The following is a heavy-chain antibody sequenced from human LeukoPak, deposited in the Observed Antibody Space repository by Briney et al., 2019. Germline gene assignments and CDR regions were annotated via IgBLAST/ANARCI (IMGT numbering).Heavy chain of an antibody. J-gene: IGHJ6*03. Sequence: SVKVSCKASGGTFSSYAISWVRQAPGQGLEWMGAIIPIFGTANYAQKFQGRVTITADESTSTAYMELSTLRSEDTAVYYCARDGAVVVPAAIDYYYYYYMDVWGKGTTVTVSS. D-gene: IGHD2-2*01. CDR1: GGTFSSYA. CDR2: IIPIFGTA. CDR3: ARDGAVVVPAAIDYYYYYYMDV. V-gene: IGHV1-69*13.